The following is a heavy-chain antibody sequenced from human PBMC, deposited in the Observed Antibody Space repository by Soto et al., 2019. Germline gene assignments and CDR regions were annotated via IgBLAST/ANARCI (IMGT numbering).Heavy chain of an antibody. Sequence: TSEPLSLTCAVYGGSFSGYYWSWIRQPPGKGLEWIGEINHSGSTNYNPSLKSRVTISVDTSKNQFSLKLSSVTAADTAVYYCARAVEGRNYFDYWGQGTLVTVSS. CDR2: INHSGST. CDR1: GGSFSGYY. D-gene: IGHD3-3*01. CDR3: ARAVEGRNYFDY. V-gene: IGHV4-34*01. J-gene: IGHJ4*02.